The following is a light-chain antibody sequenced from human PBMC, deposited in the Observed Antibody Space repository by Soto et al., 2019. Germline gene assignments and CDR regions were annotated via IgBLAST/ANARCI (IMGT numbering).Light chain of an antibody. Sequence: QSALTQPASVSGSPGQSITISCTGTSSDVGIYNLVSWYQQHPGKAPKLMIYEGSKRPSGVSNRFSGSKSGNTASLTISGLQAEDEADYYCCSYAGSSPGVFGGGTKLTVL. J-gene: IGLJ2*01. CDR3: CSYAGSSPGV. V-gene: IGLV2-23*01. CDR2: EGS. CDR1: SSDVGIYNL.